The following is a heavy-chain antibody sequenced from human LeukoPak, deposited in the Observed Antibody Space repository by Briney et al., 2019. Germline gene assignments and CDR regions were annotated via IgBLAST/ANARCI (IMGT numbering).Heavy chain of an antibody. CDR1: GYTFTGYY. J-gene: IGHJ6*02. D-gene: IGHD2-2*02. Sequence: ASVKVSCKASGYTFTGYYMHWVRQAPGQGLEWMGWINPNSGGTNYAQKFQGWVTMTRDTSVSAAYMELSRLRSDDTAVYYCARCHASHTCYYGMDVWGQGTTVTVSS. CDR2: INPNSGGT. V-gene: IGHV1-2*04. CDR3: ARCHASHTCYYGMDV.